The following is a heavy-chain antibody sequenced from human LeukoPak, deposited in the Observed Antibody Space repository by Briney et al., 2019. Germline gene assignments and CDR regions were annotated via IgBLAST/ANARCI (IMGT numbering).Heavy chain of an antibody. Sequence: PSQTLSLTCTVSGGSISSGSYYWSWIRQPAGKGLEWIGRIYTSGSTNYNLSLKSRVTISVDTSKNQFSLKLSSVTAADTGVYYCARARDGGNSLEYWGQGTLVTVSS. CDR3: ARARDGGNSLEY. D-gene: IGHD4-23*01. V-gene: IGHV4-61*02. CDR2: IYTSGST. J-gene: IGHJ4*02. CDR1: GGSISSGSYY.